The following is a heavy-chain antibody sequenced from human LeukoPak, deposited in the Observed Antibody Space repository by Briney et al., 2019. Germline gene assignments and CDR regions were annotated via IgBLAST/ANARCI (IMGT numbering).Heavy chain of an antibody. D-gene: IGHD6-13*01. V-gene: IGHV3-53*01. CDR3: AKEGYSSSWYDY. CDR2: IYSGGNI. J-gene: IGHJ4*02. CDR1: GFTVSSTY. Sequence: GGSLRLSCAASGFTVSSTYMSWVRQAPGKGLEWVSVIYSGGNIYYIESVKGRFTISRDNSKNTLYLQMNSLRAEDTAVYYCAKEGYSSSWYDYWGQGTLVTVSS.